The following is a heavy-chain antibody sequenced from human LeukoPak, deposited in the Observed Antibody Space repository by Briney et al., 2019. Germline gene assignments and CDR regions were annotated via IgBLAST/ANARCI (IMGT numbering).Heavy chain of an antibody. Sequence: PSETLSLTCTVSGGSISSSSYYWGWIRQPPGKGLEWIGSIYYSGSTYYNPSLKSRVTISVDTSKNQFSLKLSSVTAADTAVYYCARDLMIVVVLDAFDIWGQGTMVTVSS. V-gene: IGHV4-39*07. J-gene: IGHJ3*02. CDR3: ARDLMIVVVLDAFDI. CDR2: IYYSGST. CDR1: GGSISSSSYY. D-gene: IGHD3-22*01.